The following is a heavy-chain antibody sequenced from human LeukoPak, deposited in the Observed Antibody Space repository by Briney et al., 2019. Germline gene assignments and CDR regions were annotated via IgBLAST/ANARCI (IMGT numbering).Heavy chain of an antibody. V-gene: IGHV1-8*01. CDR3: ARDFYFDWLTRYYYYYMDV. Sequence: APVKVSCKASGYTFTSYDINWVRQATGQGLEWMGWMNPNSGNTGYAQKFQGRVTMTRNTSISTAYMELSRLRSDDTAVYYCARDFYFDWLTRYYYYYMDVWGKGTTVTISS. CDR2: MNPNSGNT. J-gene: IGHJ6*03. CDR1: GYTFTSYD. D-gene: IGHD3-9*01.